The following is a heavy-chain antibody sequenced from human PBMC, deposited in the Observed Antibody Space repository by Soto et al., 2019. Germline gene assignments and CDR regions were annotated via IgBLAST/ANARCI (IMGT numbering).Heavy chain of an antibody. CDR2: ISGSGTTT. J-gene: IGHJ4*02. D-gene: IGHD3-16*01. Sequence: EVQLLESGGGLVQPGGSLRLSCEASGFTFSGYAMNWVHQAPGKGLEWVASISGSGTTTYYADSVKGRFTIARDNSKNTLYLQMHSPRAEDTAVYYCGRGRGSYSFDYWGQGTLITVSS. CDR3: GRGRGSYSFDY. CDR1: GFTFSGYA. V-gene: IGHV3-23*01.